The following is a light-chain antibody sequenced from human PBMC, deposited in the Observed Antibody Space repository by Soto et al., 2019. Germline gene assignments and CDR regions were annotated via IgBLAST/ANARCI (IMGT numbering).Light chain of an antibody. V-gene: IGLV1-40*01. CDR1: SSNIGAGYH. CDR2: GDS. Sequence: QSVLTQPPSVSGAPGQRVTISCTGSSSNIGAGYHVHWYQQLPGAAPKLLIFGDSNRPSGVPDRFSGSKSGNTASLTISGLQAEDEADYYCCSYAGSSTFVVFGGGTKLTVL. J-gene: IGLJ2*01. CDR3: CSYAGSSTFVV.